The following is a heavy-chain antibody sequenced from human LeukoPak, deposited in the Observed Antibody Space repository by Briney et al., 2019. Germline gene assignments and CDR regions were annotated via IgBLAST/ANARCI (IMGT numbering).Heavy chain of an antibody. V-gene: IGHV3-7*04. CDR1: GFTFSSHW. J-gene: IGHJ1*01. CDR3: ARGGLRYFAR. D-gene: IGHD3-9*01. Sequence: PGGSLRLSCAASGFTFSSHWMSWVRQAPGGGLEWVDNIKQDGSEKYYVDSVKGRFTISRDNAKNPLYLQMNRLRAEDTAVYYCARGGLRYFARWGQGTLVTVSS. CDR2: IKQDGSEK.